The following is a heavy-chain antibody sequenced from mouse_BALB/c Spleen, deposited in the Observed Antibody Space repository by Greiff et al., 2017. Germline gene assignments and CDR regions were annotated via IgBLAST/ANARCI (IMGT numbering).Heavy chain of an antibody. CDR3: ATYYYGSSPWFAY. CDR1: GFNIKDYY. Sequence: VQLQQSGAELVRPGALVKLSCKASGFNIKDYYMHWVKQRPEQGLEWIGRIDPANGNTKYDPKFQGKATITADTSSNTAYLQLSSLTSEDTAVYYCATYYYGSSPWFAYWGQGTLVTVS. J-gene: IGHJ3*01. D-gene: IGHD1-1*01. CDR2: IDPANGNT. V-gene: IGHV14-1*02.